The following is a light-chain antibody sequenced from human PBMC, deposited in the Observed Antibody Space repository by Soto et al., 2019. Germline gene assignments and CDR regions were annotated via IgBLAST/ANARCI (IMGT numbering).Light chain of an antibody. CDR2: KAS. J-gene: IGKJ1*01. Sequence: DIQITHSPSTLSASVLYRCTITCRASQSISSWLAWYQQKPGTAPKLLIYKASSLQSGVPSRFSGSGSGTEFTLTISSLQPEDFATYYCQKYNSFWTFGQGTKV. V-gene: IGKV1-5*03. CDR3: QKYNSFWT. CDR1: QSISSW.